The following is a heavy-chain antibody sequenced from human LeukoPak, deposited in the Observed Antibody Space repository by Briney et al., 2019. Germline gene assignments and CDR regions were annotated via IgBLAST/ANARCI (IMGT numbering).Heavy chain of an antibody. V-gene: IGHV3-23*01. CDR2: ISGSGGST. D-gene: IGHD1-1*01. CDR3: AKRLAPGTISSSLYFVS. CDR1: GFTFSSYG. J-gene: IGHJ5*02. Sequence: PGGTLRLSCAASGFTFSSYGMSWVRQAPGKGLEWVSAISGSGGSTYYADSVKGRFTISRDNSKNTLFLQMTSLRVEDTAVYYCAKRLAPGTISSSLYFVSWGQGPLVTVSS.